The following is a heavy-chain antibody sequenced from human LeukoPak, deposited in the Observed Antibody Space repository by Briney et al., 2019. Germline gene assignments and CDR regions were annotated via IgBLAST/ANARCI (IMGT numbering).Heavy chain of an antibody. CDR2: ISGGDNRI. D-gene: IGHD2-2*02. V-gene: IGHV3-23*01. J-gene: IGHJ4*02. CDR3: AKHGCTTTTCYTNY. CDR1: GFTFSSYA. Sequence: PGGSLRLSCAASGFTFSSYAMSWVRQAPGKGLEWVSAISGGDNRIYYADSVKGRFTISRDNSKSTLHLQMNSLRVEDTAVYYCAKHGCTTTTCYTNYWGQGTLVTVSS.